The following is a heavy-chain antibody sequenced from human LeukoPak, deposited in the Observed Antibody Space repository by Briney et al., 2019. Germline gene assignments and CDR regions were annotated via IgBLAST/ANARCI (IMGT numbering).Heavy chain of an antibody. V-gene: IGHV3-23*01. D-gene: IGHD3-22*01. CDR3: AKDPNHWLGIVVNFRGHFES. CDR2: ITGRGWRT. CDR1: GFTFSNAW. Sequence: PGGSLRLSCAASGFTFSNAWMSWVRQPPGKGLEWVSAITGRGWRTHYADSVRGRFAISRDNAKNILYLQMDSLRVEDTAVYYCAKDPNHWLGIVVNFRGHFESWGQGTLVTVS. J-gene: IGHJ4*02.